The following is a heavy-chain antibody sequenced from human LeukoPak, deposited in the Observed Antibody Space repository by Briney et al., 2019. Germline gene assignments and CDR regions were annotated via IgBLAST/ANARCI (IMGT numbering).Heavy chain of an antibody. CDR3: ARGFIPATDFDTVATIPGF. D-gene: IGHD5-12*01. J-gene: IGHJ4*02. CDR2: ISYDGSNK. Sequence: PGGSLRLSCAASGFTFSSYAMPWVRQAPGKGLEWVAVISYDGSNKYYADSVKGRFTISRDNSKNTLYLQMNSLRAEDTAVYYCARGFIPATDFDTVATIPGFWGQGTLVTVSS. CDR1: GFTFSSYA. V-gene: IGHV3-30-3*01.